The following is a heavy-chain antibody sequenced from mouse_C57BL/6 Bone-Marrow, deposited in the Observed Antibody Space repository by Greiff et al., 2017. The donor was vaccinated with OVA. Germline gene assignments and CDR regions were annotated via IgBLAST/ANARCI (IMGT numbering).Heavy chain of an antibody. Sequence: EVQLQQSGPVLVKPGASVKMSCKASGYTFTDSYMNWVKQSHGKSLEWIGVINPYNGGTSYNQTLKGKATSTVDKSSSSAYMELNSLTSEDSAVYYWARLIYEGLAYWGQGTLVTVSA. CDR2: INPYNGGT. CDR3: ARLIYEGLAY. J-gene: IGHJ3*01. CDR1: GYTFTDSY. D-gene: IGHD2-3*01. V-gene: IGHV1-19*01.